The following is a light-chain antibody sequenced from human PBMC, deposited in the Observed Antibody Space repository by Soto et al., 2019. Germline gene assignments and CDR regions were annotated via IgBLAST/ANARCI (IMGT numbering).Light chain of an antibody. CDR2: DVS. J-gene: IGLJ1*01. CDR1: SSDVGGYNY. V-gene: IGLV2-14*01. CDR3: SSYTTSNTFYV. Sequence: QSALTQPASVSGSPGQSITISRTGTSSDVGGYNYVSWYQQHPGKAPKLMIYDVSNRPSGVSNRFSGSKSGNTASLTISGLQAEDEADYYCSSYTTSNTFYVFGTGTKVTVL.